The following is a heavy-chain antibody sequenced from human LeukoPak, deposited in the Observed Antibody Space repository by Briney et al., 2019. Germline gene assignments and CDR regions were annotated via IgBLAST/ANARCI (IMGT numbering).Heavy chain of an antibody. D-gene: IGHD6-13*01. CDR1: GFTFSSYG. V-gene: IGHV3-30*02. J-gene: IGHJ4*02. CDR2: IRYDGSNK. CDR3: AKDSAAAAGSGSYFDY. Sequence: GGTLRLSCAASGFTFSSYGMHWGRQAPGKGLKWLAFIRYDGSNKYYADSVKGRFTISRDNSKKTLYLQMNSLRGEDTAVYYCAKDSAAAAGSGSYFDYWGQGTLVTVSS.